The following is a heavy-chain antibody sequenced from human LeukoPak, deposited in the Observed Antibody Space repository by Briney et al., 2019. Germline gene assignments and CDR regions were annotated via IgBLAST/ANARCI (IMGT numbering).Heavy chain of an antibody. CDR1: GFTFSNYW. V-gene: IGHV3-74*01. CDR2: INSDGSST. CDR3: ARDQVYLGWYFDL. D-gene: IGHD1-14*01. J-gene: IGHJ2*01. Sequence: PGGSLRLSCAASGFTFSNYWMHWVRQAPGKGLVWVSRINSDGSSTSYADSVKGRFTISRDNAKNTLYLQMNSLRAEDTAVYYCARDQVYLGWYFDLWGRGTLVTVSS.